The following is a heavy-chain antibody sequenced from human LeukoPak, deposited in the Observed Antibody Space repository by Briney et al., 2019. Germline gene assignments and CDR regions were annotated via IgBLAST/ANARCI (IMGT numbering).Heavy chain of an antibody. V-gene: IGHV3-23*01. CDR3: TKRVYYDSSGYFDY. Sequence: PGGSLRLSCAASGFTFSSYAMSWVRQAPGKGLEWVSAISGSGGSTYYADSVKGRFTISGDNSKNTLYLQMNSLRAEDTAVYYCTKRVYYDSSGYFDYWGQGTLVTVSS. CDR1: GFTFSSYA. D-gene: IGHD3-22*01. CDR2: ISGSGGST. J-gene: IGHJ4*02.